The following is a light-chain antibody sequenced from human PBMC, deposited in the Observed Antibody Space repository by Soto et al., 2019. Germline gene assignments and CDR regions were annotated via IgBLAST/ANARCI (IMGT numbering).Light chain of an antibody. Sequence: DIQMTQSPSTLSGSVGDRVTITCRASQTISSWLAWYQQKPGKAPKLLIYKASSLESGVPSRFSGSGSGTEFTLTISSLPPDDFASYSCQQYDVFGQGTKVDIK. CDR1: QTISSW. V-gene: IGKV1-5*03. J-gene: IGKJ1*01. CDR2: KAS. CDR3: QQYDV.